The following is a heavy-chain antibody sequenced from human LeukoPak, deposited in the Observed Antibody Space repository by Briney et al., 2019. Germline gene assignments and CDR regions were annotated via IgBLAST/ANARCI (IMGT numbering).Heavy chain of an antibody. CDR3: ARPSSLYGGTSEDY. D-gene: IGHD4-23*01. V-gene: IGHV5-51*01. J-gene: IGHJ4*02. Sequence: GESQKISCKASGYSFTDYWIVWVRQMPGKGLEWVGAIYPGDSDTRYSPSLDGQVTISADKSVSTTYLQWSSLQASDTAMYYCARPSSLYGGTSEDYWGQGTLVTVSS. CDR2: IYPGDSDT. CDR1: GYSFTDYW.